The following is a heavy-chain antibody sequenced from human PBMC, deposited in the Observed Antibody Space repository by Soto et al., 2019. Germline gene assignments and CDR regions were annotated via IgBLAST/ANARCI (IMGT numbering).Heavy chain of an antibody. CDR1: GYTFTSYD. CDR2: MNPNSGNT. D-gene: IGHD3-10*01. V-gene: IGHV1-8*01. CDR3: ARRELLPTYYYYMDV. J-gene: IGHJ6*03. Sequence: QVQLVQSGAEVKKPGASVKVSCKASGYTFTSYDINWVRQATGQGLEWMGWMNPNSGNTGYAQKFQGRVTMTRNTSISTAYMELRSLRSEDTAVYYCARRELLPTYYYYMDVWGKGTTVTVSS.